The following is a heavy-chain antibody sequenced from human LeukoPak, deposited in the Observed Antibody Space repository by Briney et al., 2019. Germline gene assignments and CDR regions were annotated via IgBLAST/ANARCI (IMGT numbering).Heavy chain of an antibody. D-gene: IGHD2-15*01. V-gene: IGHV4-39*01. CDR1: GGSISSRTYF. Sequence: PSETLSLTCTVSGGSISSRTYFWGWIRQPPGKELEWIGNIYYSSWSTYYNPSLKSRVTISVDTSKNQFSLKLSSVTAADTAVYYCASQVYCSAGSCYSNFWGQGTLVTVSS. CDR2: IYYSSWST. CDR3: ASQVYCSAGSCYSNF. J-gene: IGHJ4*02.